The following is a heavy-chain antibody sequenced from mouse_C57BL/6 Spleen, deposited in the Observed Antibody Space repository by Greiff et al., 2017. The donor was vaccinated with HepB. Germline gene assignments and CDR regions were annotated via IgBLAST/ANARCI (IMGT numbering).Heavy chain of an antibody. J-gene: IGHJ1*03. D-gene: IGHD1-1*01. CDR1: GYSFTGYY. CDR3: ARDGSWYFDV. V-gene: IGHV1-42*01. Sequence: EVKLMESGPELVKPGASAKISCKASGYSFTGYYMNWVKQSPEKSLEWIGEINPSTGGTTYNQKFKAKATLTVDKSSSTAYMQLKSLTSEDSAVYYGARDGSWYFDVWGTGTTVTVSS. CDR2: INPSTGGT.